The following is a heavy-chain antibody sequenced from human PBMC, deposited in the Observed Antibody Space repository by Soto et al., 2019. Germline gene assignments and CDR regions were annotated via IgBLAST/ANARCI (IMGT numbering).Heavy chain of an antibody. Sequence: QVQLVESGGGVVQPGRSLRLSCAASGFTFNSYGMHWVRQAPGKGLEWVAVLWSDGSKKYDAESVKGRFTISRDNSKNTLYLQMKSLRADDTAVYYCERAAYYDSSGYYYGMDVWGQGTTVTVAS. CDR2: LWSDGSKK. J-gene: IGHJ6*02. D-gene: IGHD3-22*01. CDR3: ERAAYYDSSGYYYGMDV. CDR1: GFTFNSYG. V-gene: IGHV3-33*01.